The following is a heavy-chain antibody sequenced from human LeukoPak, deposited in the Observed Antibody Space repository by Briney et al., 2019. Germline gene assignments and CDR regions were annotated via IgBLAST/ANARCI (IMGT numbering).Heavy chain of an antibody. D-gene: IGHD5-12*01. J-gene: IGHJ4*02. CDR1: GYTFTGSY. V-gene: IGHV1-2*02. Sequence: ASVKVSCKASGYTFTGSYIHWVRQAPGQGLEWMGWINPNSGGTNYAQKFQGRVTMTRDTSISTAYMELSRLRSDDTAVYYCARTGYSGYNGTPIGWDQGTLVTVSS. CDR2: INPNSGGT. CDR3: ARTGYSGYNGTPIG.